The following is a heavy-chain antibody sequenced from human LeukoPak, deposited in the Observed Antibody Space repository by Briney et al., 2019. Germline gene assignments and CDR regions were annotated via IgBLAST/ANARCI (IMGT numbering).Heavy chain of an antibody. CDR1: GGSISSYY. CDR3: ARWHDFWSGYYDY. V-gene: IGHV4-59*01. CDR2: INYSGGT. Sequence: SETLSLTCTVSGGSISSYYWSWIRQPPGKGLEWMGYINYSGGTNYNPSLKSRVTISVDPSKIQFSLKLSSVTAADTAVYYCARWHDFWSGYYDYWGQGTLVTVSS. D-gene: IGHD3-3*01. J-gene: IGHJ4*02.